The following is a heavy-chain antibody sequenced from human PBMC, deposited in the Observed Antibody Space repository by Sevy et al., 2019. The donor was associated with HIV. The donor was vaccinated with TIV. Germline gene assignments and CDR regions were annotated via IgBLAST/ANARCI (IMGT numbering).Heavy chain of an antibody. D-gene: IGHD3-3*01. Sequence: GGFLRLSCAASGFTFSSYAMHCVRQAPGKGLEWVAVISYDGSNKYYADSVKGRFTISRDNSKNTLYLQMNSLRAEDTAVYYYAREHHYSHSTIFGVIISGYFDYWGQGTMVSVSS. V-gene: IGHV3-30-3*01. CDR2: ISYDGSNK. CDR1: GFTFSSYA. J-gene: IGHJ4*02. CDR3: AREHHYSHSTIFGVIISGYFDY.